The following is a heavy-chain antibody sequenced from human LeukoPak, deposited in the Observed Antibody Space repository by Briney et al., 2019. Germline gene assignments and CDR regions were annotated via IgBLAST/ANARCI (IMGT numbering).Heavy chain of an antibody. D-gene: IGHD6-13*01. CDR3: ARGSSSWRGDGWFDT. J-gene: IGHJ5*02. CDR1: GGSFSGYY. V-gene: IGHV4-34*01. CDR2: INHSGST. Sequence: ASETLSLTCAVYGGSFSGYYWSWIRQPPGKGLEWIGEINHSGSTNYNPSLKSRVTISVDTSKNQFSLQLNSVTPEDTAVYYCARGSSSWRGDGWFDTWGQGTLVTVSS.